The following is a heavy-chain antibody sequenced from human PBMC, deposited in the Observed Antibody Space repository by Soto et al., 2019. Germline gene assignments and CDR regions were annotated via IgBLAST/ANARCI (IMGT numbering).Heavy chain of an antibody. CDR1: GGSISSGGYY. V-gene: IGHV4-31*03. Sequence: QVQLQESGPGLVKPSQTLSLTCTVSGGSISSGGYYWSWIRQHPGKGLEWIGYIYYSGSTYYNPSLKSRVSISVDTSKNQFSLKLSSVTAADTAVYYCASFQAGDYCSGGSCSHLYAVDYWGQGTLVTVSS. D-gene: IGHD2-15*01. CDR2: IYYSGST. J-gene: IGHJ4*02. CDR3: ASFQAGDYCSGGSCSHLYAVDY.